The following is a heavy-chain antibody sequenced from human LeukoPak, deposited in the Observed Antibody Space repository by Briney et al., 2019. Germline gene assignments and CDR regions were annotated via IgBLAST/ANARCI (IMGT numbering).Heavy chain of an antibody. Sequence: GGSLRLSCAASGFTFSIYAMSWVRQAPGKGLQWVSSITSRGESTWYVDSVKGRFTITRDNSENTLYLQMHSLRAEDTAVYYCARDRPDYYGSDGHYYRRDGDYWGRGTLVSVSS. CDR1: GFTFSIYA. D-gene: IGHD3-22*01. CDR3: ARDRPDYYGSDGHYYRRDGDY. J-gene: IGHJ4*02. CDR2: ITSRGEST. V-gene: IGHV3-23*01.